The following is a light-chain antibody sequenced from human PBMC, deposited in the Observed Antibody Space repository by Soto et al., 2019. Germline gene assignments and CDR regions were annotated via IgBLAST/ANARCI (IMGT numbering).Light chain of an antibody. CDR2: KAS. J-gene: IGKJ1*01. V-gene: IGKV1-5*03. Sequence: DIQMTQSPSTLASSVGDRVTITFRASQGISSWLALYQQKPGKAPKLLIYKASTLKSGVPSRFSGSGSGTEFTLTISSLQPDDFATYYCQHYNSYSEAFGHGTKVDIK. CDR1: QGISSW. CDR3: QHYNSYSEA.